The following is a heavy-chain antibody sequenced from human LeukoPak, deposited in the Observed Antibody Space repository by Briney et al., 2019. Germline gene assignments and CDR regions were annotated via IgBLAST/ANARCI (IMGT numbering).Heavy chain of an antibody. J-gene: IGHJ4*02. CDR3: ARAERYVDSLSSSGGLWEYKFDH. Sequence: PSETLSLTCSVSGYSLSSGFYWAWIRQSPGKGLEWIGNIYHSGNTYQSPSLKSRATMPVDAYKNEFSLRLTSVTAADTAVYYCARAERYVDSLSSSGGLWEYKFDHWGQGTLVTVSS. D-gene: IGHD3-9*01. V-gene: IGHV4-38-2*02. CDR2: IYHSGNT. CDR1: GYSLSSGFY.